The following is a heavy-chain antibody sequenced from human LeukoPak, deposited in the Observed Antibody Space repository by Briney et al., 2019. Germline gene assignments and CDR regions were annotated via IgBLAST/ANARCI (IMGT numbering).Heavy chain of an antibody. V-gene: IGHV3-7*04. CDR3: ARVSYCTSSSCYDY. Sequence: AGGSLRLSCAASGFTFSSYWMSWVRQAPGKGLEWVANIKQDGSKKYNVDSVKGRFTMTRDNAKDSLYLQMNSLRDEDTAVYFCARVSYCTSSSCYDYWGRGTLVSVSS. J-gene: IGHJ4*02. D-gene: IGHD2-2*01. CDR1: GFTFSSYW. CDR2: IKQDGSKK.